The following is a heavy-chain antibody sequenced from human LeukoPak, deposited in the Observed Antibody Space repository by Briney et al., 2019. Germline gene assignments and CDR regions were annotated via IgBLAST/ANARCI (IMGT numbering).Heavy chain of an antibody. CDR1: GYTFTSYG. Sequence: GASVKVSCKASGYTFTSYGICWVRQAPGQGLEWMGWISAYNGNTNYAQKLQGRVTMTTDTSTSTAYMELRRLRSDDPGVYYCARIFSGGTYYFDYWGQGTLDTVSS. J-gene: IGHJ4*02. V-gene: IGHV1-18*01. CDR2: ISAYNGNT. D-gene: IGHD3-10*01. CDR3: ARIFSGGTYYFDY.